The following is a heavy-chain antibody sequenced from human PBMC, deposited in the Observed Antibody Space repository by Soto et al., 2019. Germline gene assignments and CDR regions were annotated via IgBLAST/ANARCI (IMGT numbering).Heavy chain of an antibody. D-gene: IGHD2-21*02. Sequence: GSLRLSCAASGFTFSSYAMHWVRQAPGKGLEWVAVISYDGSDKYYADSVKGRFTISRDNSKNTLYLQMNSLRAEDTAVYYCARYIVVVTATYAFDIWGQGT. J-gene: IGHJ3*02. CDR3: ARYIVVVTATYAFDI. CDR1: GFTFSSYA. V-gene: IGHV3-30-3*01. CDR2: ISYDGSDK.